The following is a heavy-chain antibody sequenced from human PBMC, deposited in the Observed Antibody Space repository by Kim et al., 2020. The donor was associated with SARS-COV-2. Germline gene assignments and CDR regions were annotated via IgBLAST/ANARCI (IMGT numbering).Heavy chain of an antibody. J-gene: IGHJ4*02. CDR2: IYYSGST. CDR1: GGSISSGGYY. CDR3: ARGKDYYGSALGL. Sequence: SETLSLTCTVSGGSISSGGYYWSWIRQHPGKGLEWIGYIYYSGSTYYNPSLKSRVTISVDTSKNQFSLKLSSVTAADTAVYYCARGKDYYGSALGLWGQGTLVTVSS. D-gene: IGHD3-10*01. V-gene: IGHV4-31*03.